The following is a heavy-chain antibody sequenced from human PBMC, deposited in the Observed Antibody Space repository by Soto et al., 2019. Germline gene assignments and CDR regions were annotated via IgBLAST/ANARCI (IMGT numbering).Heavy chain of an antibody. Sequence: QITLKESGPTLVKPTQTLTLTCTFSGFSLSTSGVGVGWIRQPPGKALEWLALIYWDDDKRYSPSLKSRLTIXXDXSXXQVVLTMTNMDPVDTATYYCAHTVAQLERLYWFDPWGQGTLVTVSS. CDR2: IYWDDDK. V-gene: IGHV2-5*02. CDR3: AHTVAQLERLYWFDP. D-gene: IGHD1-1*01. CDR1: GFSLSTSGVG. J-gene: IGHJ5*02.